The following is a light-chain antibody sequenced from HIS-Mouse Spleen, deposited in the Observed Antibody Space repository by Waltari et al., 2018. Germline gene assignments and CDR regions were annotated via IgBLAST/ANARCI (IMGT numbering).Light chain of an antibody. Sequence: QSVLTQPPSASGTPGQRVTISCSGSSSNIGSNSVNWYQQLPGPAPKLLIYRNNQRPSGVPDRFSGSKSGTSASLAISGLRSEDEADYYCAAWDDSLSGPVFGGGTKLTVL. CDR2: RNN. V-gene: IGLV1-47*01. CDR3: AAWDDSLSGPV. J-gene: IGLJ3*02. CDR1: SSNIGSNS.